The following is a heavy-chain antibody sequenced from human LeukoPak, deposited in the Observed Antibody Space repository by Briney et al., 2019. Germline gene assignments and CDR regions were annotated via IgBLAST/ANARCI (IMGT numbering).Heavy chain of an antibody. D-gene: IGHD3-16*01. CDR1: GFTFTTYW. CDR2: INGDGSNS. V-gene: IGHV3-74*01. Sequence: PGGPLRLSCVASGFTFTTYWMHWVRQAPGKGLVWVSRINGDGSNSNYADSVKGRFTISRDNARNTLYLQMNGLRAEDTALYYRARTSPTSHFDFWGQGTLVTVSS. J-gene: IGHJ4*02. CDR3: ARTSPTSHFDF.